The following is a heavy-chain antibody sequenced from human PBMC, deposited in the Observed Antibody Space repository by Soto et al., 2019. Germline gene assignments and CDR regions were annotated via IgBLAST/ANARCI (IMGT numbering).Heavy chain of an antibody. Sequence: ASVKVSCKASGYTFTSYYMHWVRQAPGQGLEWMGIINPSGGSTSYAQKFQGRVTMTRDTSTSTVYMELSSLRSEDTAVYYCARDREALYSSSSLVYYYYGMDVWGQGTTVTVSS. V-gene: IGHV1-46*01. J-gene: IGHJ6*02. D-gene: IGHD6-6*01. CDR2: INPSGGST. CDR3: ARDREALYSSSSLVYYYYGMDV. CDR1: GYTFTSYY.